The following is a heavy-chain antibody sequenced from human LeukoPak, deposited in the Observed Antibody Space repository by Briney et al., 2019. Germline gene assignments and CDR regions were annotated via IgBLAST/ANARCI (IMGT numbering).Heavy chain of an antibody. J-gene: IGHJ4*02. Sequence: SETLSLTCAVYGGSFSGYYWSGIRQPPGKGLEWIGEINHSGSTNYNPSLKSRVTISVDTSKNQFSLKLSSVTAAGTAVYYCARGWGAARNWGQGTLVTVSS. CDR2: INHSGST. CDR3: ARGWGAARN. V-gene: IGHV4-34*01. CDR1: GGSFSGYY. D-gene: IGHD6-6*01.